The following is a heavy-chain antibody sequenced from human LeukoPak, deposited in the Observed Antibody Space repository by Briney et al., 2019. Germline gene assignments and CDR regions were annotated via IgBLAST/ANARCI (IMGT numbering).Heavy chain of an antibody. D-gene: IGHD4-17*01. Sequence: ASVKVSCKASGYTFTSYYMHWVRQAPGQGLEWMGIINPSGGSTSYAQKFQGRVTMTRDMSTSTVYMELSSLRSDDTAVYCCARADDFGDYVGWVDPWGQGTLVTVSS. J-gene: IGHJ5*02. V-gene: IGHV1-46*01. CDR1: GYTFTSYY. CDR3: ARADDFGDYVGWVDP. CDR2: INPSGGST.